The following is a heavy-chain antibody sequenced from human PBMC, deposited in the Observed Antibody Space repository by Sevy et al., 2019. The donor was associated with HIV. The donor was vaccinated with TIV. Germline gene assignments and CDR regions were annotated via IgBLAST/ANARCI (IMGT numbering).Heavy chain of an antibody. V-gene: IGHV3-7*01. CDR2: IKQDAGEK. CDR1: GFTFSKYC. D-gene: IGHD1-7*01. CDR3: ARDDGNYYFHF. J-gene: IGHJ4*01. Sequence: GGSLRLSCAASGFTFSKYCMGWVRQAPGKGLEWVANIKQDAGEKYYVDSVKGRFTISRDKAKNSLYLQMNSLRAEDTAVYFCARDDGNYYFHFWGQGTLVTVSS.